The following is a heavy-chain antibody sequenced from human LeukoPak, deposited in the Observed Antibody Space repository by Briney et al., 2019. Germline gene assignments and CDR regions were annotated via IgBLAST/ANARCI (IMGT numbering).Heavy chain of an antibody. Sequence: SETLSLTCTVSGGSISSYYWSWIRQSPGKGLEWIGYIYYSGSTNYNPSLKSRVTISVDRSKNQFSLKLSSVTAADTAVYYCARVTGEGAFDIWGQGTMVTVSS. CDR1: GGSISSYY. V-gene: IGHV4-59*12. D-gene: IGHD2-21*01. J-gene: IGHJ3*02. CDR2: IYYSGST. CDR3: ARVTGEGAFDI.